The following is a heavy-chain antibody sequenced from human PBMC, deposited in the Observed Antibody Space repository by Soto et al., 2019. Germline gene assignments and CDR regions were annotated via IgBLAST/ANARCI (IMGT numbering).Heavy chain of an antibody. D-gene: IGHD6-6*01. CDR3: ARQGSSGSFDY. CDR1: GYTFTNYW. J-gene: IGHJ4*02. V-gene: IGHV5-51*01. CDR2: IYPGDSDT. Sequence: GESLKISCKGSGYTFTNYWIAWVRQMPGKGLEWMGIIYPGDSDTRYSPSFQGQVTVPADKSISTAYLHWSSLKASDTAMYYCARQGSSGSFDYWGQGTLVTVSS.